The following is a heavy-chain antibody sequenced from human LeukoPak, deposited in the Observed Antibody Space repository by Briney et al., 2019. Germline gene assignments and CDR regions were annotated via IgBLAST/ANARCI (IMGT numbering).Heavy chain of an antibody. J-gene: IGHJ4*02. V-gene: IGHV1-18*01. D-gene: IGHD3-16*01. CDR3: ARDPPGLTLGSPGDY. Sequence: ASVKVSCKASGYTFTSYGTAWVRRAPGQGLQWMGWISANNGDTSYSQKLQGRVTMTTDTSTNTAYMELRSLTSDDTAVYYCARDPPGLTLGSPGDYWGQGTLVIVSS. CDR1: GYTFTSYG. CDR2: ISANNGDT.